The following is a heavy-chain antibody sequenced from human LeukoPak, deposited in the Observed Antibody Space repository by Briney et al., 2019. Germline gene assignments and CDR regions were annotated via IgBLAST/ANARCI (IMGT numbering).Heavy chain of an antibody. V-gene: IGHV3-21*01. CDR3: ARDSSGWYHSFDP. J-gene: IGHJ5*02. CDR1: GFTFSSYS. D-gene: IGHD6-19*01. CDR2: ISSSSSYI. Sequence: GGSLRLSCAASGFTFSSYSMNWVRQAPGKGLEWVSSISSSSSYIYYADSVKGRFTISRDNAKNSLYLQMNSLRAEDTAVYYCARDSSGWYHSFDPWGQGALVTVSS.